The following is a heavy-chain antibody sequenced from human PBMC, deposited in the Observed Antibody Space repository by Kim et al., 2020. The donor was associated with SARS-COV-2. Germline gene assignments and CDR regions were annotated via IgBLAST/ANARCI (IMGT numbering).Heavy chain of an antibody. J-gene: IGHJ4*02. D-gene: IGHD3-10*02. CDR3: AGSVFGDNY. Sequence: GSEGYDVDSMKGRFNISRDNAKNSLYLQMNRQRVEDTGVYYCAGSVFGDNYWGQGTLVSVSS. V-gene: IGHV3-7*01. CDR2: GSEG.